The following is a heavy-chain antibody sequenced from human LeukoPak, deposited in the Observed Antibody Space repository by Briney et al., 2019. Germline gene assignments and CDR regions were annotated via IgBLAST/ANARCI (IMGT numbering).Heavy chain of an antibody. CDR2: IWFDGSSK. Sequence: PGGSLRLSCAASGFTFSTYGMQWVRQAPGKGLECLSFIWFDGSSKHYADSVKGRFIISRDNSKSTLYLEMNSLRPEDTGVYYCAKDLPPTIMIAWGQGTLVTVSS. D-gene: IGHD2-2*02. V-gene: IGHV3-30*02. CDR3: AKDLPPTIMIA. CDR1: GFTFSTYG. J-gene: IGHJ5*02.